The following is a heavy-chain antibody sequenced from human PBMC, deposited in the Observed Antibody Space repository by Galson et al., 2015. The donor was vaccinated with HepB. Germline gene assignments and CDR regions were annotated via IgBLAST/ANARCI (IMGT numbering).Heavy chain of an antibody. CDR1: GYTFTSYD. D-gene: IGHD2-15*01. CDR2: MNPNSGNT. V-gene: IGHV1-8*01. J-gene: IGHJ6*03. Sequence: SVKVSCKASGYTFTSYDINWVRQATGQGPEWMGWMNPNSGNTGYAQKFQGRVTMTRNTSISTAYMELSSLRSEDTAVYYCARGPTFLCSGGSCDAFHYYYMDVWGKGTTVTVSS. CDR3: ARGPTFLCSGGSCDAFHYYYMDV.